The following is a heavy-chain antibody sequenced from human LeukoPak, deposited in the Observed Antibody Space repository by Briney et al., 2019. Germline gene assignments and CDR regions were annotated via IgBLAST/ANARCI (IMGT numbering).Heavy chain of an antibody. CDR1: GYTFTSYY. D-gene: IGHD1-26*01. V-gene: IGHV1-46*01. J-gene: IGHJ4*02. Sequence: GASVKVSCKASGYTFTSYYMHWVRQALGQGLEWMGIINPSGGSTSYAQKFQGRVTMTRDTSTSTVYMELSSLRSEDTALYYCARDPPLASSGSYYAAYYFDYWGQGTLVTVSS. CDR2: INPSGGST. CDR3: ARDPPLASSGSYYAAYYFDY.